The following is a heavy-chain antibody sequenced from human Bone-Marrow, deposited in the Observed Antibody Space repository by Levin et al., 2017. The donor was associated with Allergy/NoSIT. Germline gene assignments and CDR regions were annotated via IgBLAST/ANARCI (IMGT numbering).Heavy chain of an antibody. J-gene: IGHJ3*02. V-gene: IGHV3-30-3*01. CDR1: GFTFSSYA. D-gene: IGHD1-1*01. CDR3: AGKTGTTWIDAFDI. Sequence: HSGGSLRLSCAASGFTFSSYAMHWVRQAPGKGLEWVAVISYDGSNKYYADSVKGRFTISRDNSKNTLYLQMNSLRAEDTAVYYCAGKTGTTWIDAFDIWGQGTMVTVSS. CDR2: ISYDGSNK.